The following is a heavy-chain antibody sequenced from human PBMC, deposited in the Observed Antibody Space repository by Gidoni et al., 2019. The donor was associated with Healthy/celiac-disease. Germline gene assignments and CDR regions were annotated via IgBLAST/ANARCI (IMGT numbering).Heavy chain of an antibody. V-gene: IGHV3-21*01. J-gene: IGHJ3*02. D-gene: IGHD4-17*01. Sequence: EVQLVESGGGLVKPGGSLSLSCAASGFPFSSYSMNWVRQAPGTGLEWVSSISSSSIYIYYADSVKGRFTISRDNAKNSLYLQMNSLRAEDTAVYYCARSYDYGFDAFDIWGQGTMVTVSS. CDR3: ARSYDYGFDAFDI. CDR2: ISSSSIYI. CDR1: GFPFSSYS.